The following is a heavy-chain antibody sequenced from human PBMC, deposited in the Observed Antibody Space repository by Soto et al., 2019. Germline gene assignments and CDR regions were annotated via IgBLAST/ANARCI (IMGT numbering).Heavy chain of an antibody. Sequence: QVQLVESGGGVVQPGRSLRLSCAASGFTFSSYGMHWVRQAPGKGLEWVAVISYDGSNKYYADSVKGRFTISRDNSKNTLYLQMNSRRAEDTAVYYCAQGGGAPDYWGQGTLVTVSS. D-gene: IGHD2-21*01. V-gene: IGHV3-30*03. CDR1: GFTFSSYG. CDR2: ISYDGSNK. CDR3: AQGGGAPDY. J-gene: IGHJ4*02.